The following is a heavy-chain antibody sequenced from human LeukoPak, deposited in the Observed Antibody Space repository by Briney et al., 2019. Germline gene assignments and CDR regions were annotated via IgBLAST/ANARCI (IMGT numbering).Heavy chain of an antibody. CDR3: ARDYYDSSGTARSLDY. D-gene: IGHD3-22*01. CDR2: IYYSGST. J-gene: IGHJ4*02. Sequence: SETLSLTCTVSGGSISSYYWSWIRQPPGKGLEWIGYIYYSGSTNYNPSLKSRVTISVDTSKNQFSLKLSSVTAADTAVYYCARDYYDSSGTARSLDYWGQGTLVTVSS. CDR1: GGSISSYY. V-gene: IGHV4-59*12.